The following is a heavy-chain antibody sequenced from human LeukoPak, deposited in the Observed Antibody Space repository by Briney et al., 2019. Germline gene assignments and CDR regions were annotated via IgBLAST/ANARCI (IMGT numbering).Heavy chain of an antibody. CDR1: GFTFSNAW. CDR2: IKRKTDGGTT. Sequence: GGSLRLSCTASGFTFSNAWMNWVRQAPGKGLEWVGRIKRKTDGGTTDYAAPVKGRFTISRDASKNTLYLQMNSLKTEDTAVYYCTTNDAFDIWGQGTMVTVSS. V-gene: IGHV3-15*01. CDR3: TTNDAFDI. J-gene: IGHJ3*02.